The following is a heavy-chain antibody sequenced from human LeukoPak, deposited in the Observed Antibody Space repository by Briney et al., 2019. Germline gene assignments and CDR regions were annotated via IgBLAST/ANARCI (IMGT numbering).Heavy chain of an antibody. CDR1: GYTFTGHY. CDR3: ATQASCSGGSCYYYYYMDV. J-gene: IGHJ6*03. Sequence: ASVKVSCKASGYTFTGHYMHWVRQAPGQGLEWMGRIIPIFGTANYAQKFQGRVTITTDESTSTAYMELSSLRSEDTAVYYCATQASCSGGSCYYYYYMDVWGKGTTVTVSS. D-gene: IGHD2-15*01. CDR2: IIPIFGTA. V-gene: IGHV1-69*05.